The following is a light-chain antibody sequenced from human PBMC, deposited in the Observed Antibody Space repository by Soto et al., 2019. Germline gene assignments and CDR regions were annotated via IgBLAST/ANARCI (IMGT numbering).Light chain of an antibody. CDR1: QGISNY. CDR2: AAS. Sequence: DIQMTQSPSSLSASVGDRVTITCRASQGISNYLAWYQQKPGKVPELLIYAASTLQSGVPSRFSGSGSGTEFSLTISGLQPEDIATYYCHKYNHAPTFGGGTKVEIK. V-gene: IGKV1-27*01. J-gene: IGKJ4*01. CDR3: HKYNHAPT.